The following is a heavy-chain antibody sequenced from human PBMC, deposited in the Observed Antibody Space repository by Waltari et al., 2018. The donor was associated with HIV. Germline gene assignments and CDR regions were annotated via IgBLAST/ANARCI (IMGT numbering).Heavy chain of an antibody. V-gene: IGHV3-7*01. J-gene: IGHJ4*02. CDR3: ATSRTFDY. D-gene: IGHD2-2*01. Sequence: EVLLVESGGGLVQPGGSLRLSCTASGFMFTSYWMSWVRKAPGKGLEWVANIKKDGSEKYYVDSVKGRFTISRDNAKNSLYLQMNSLRAEDTAMYYCATSRTFDYWGQGTLVTVSS. CDR2: IKKDGSEK. CDR1: GFMFTSYW.